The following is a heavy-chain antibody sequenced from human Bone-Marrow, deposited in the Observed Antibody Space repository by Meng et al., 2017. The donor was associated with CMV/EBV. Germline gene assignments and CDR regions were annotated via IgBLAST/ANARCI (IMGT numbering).Heavy chain of an antibody. CDR2: MNPNSGNT. CDR3: ARLPHTIFGVVNGMDV. Sequence: ASVNVSCKASRYTFTGYYMHWVRQAPGQGLEWTGWMNPNSGNTGYAQKFQGRVTMTRNTSISTAYMELSRLRSEDTAVYYCARLPHTIFGVVNGMDVWGQGTTVTVSS. V-gene: IGHV1-8*02. CDR1: RYTFTGYY. D-gene: IGHD3-3*01. J-gene: IGHJ6*01.